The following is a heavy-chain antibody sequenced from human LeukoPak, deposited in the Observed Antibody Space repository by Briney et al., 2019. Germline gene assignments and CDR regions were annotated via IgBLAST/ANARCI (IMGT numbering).Heavy chain of an antibody. CDR3: ARDDYYDSSGYGPPFDY. CDR1: GFTFSSYS. V-gene: IGHV3-48*01. D-gene: IGHD3-22*01. Sequence: GGSLRLFCAASGFTFSSYSMNWVRQAPGKGLEWVSYISSSSSTIYYADSVKGRFTISRDNAKNSLYLQMNSLRAEDTAVYYCARDDYYDSSGYGPPFDYWGQGTLVTVSS. J-gene: IGHJ4*02. CDR2: ISSSSSTI.